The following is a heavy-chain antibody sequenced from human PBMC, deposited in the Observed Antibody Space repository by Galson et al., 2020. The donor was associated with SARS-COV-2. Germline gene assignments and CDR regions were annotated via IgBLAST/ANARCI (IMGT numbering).Heavy chain of an antibody. CDR3: ARDMVRGVINPLGCAFDI. D-gene: IGHD3-10*01. J-gene: IGHJ3*02. CDR2: IWYDGSNK. V-gene: IGHV3-33*01. CDR1: GFTFSSYD. Sequence: PGGSLRLSCAASGFTFSSYDMHWVRQAPGKGLEWVAVIWYDGSNKYYADSVKGRFTISRDNSKNTLYLQMNSLRAEDTAVYYCARDMVRGVINPLGCAFDIWGQGTMVTVSS.